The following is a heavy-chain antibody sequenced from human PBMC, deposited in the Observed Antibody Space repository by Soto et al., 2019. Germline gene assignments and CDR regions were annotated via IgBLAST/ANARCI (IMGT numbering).Heavy chain of an antibody. J-gene: IGHJ4*02. CDR1: GYTFSSYG. D-gene: IGHD6-19*01. CDR3: AKVGLQSSGWSFFDY. Sequence: QVQLVESGGGVVQPGRSRRLSCAASGYTFSSYGMHWVRQAPGKGLEWVAVISYDGSNKYYADSVKGRFTISRDNSKNTLYLQMNSLRAEDTAVYYCAKVGLQSSGWSFFDYWGQGTLVTVSS. V-gene: IGHV3-30*18. CDR2: ISYDGSNK.